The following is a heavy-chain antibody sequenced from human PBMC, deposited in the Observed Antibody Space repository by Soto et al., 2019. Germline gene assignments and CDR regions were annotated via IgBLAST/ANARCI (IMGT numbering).Heavy chain of an antibody. Sequence: QVQLVQSGAEVKKPGASVKVSCKASGYTFTSYYMHWVRQAPGQGLEWMGIINPSGGSTSYAQKFQGRVTMTKDTSTSTVYMELGSLRSEDTAVYYWSSSSLSIFGSSDYWGQGTLGNGSS. V-gene: IGHV1-46*03. J-gene: IGHJ4*02. D-gene: IGHD3-3*01. CDR2: INPSGGST. CDR1: GYTFTSYY. CDR3: SSSSLSIFGSSDY.